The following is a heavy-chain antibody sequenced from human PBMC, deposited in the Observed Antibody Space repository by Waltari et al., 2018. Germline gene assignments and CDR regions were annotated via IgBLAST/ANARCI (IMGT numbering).Heavy chain of an antibody. D-gene: IGHD6-19*01. CDR1: GGPFSSYA. Sequence: QVQLVQSGAEVKKPGSSVKVSCKPSGGPFSSYAFRWGRRAPGQGVEWMGGSVPIFGKINYAQKFQGRVTITADKSTRTVYMELNSLRSEDTAVYHCARGPYSTGGWNYYYYYMDVWGTGTTVTVSS. CDR2: SVPIFGKI. J-gene: IGHJ6*03. CDR3: ARGPYSTGGWNYYYYYMDV. V-gene: IGHV1-69*10.